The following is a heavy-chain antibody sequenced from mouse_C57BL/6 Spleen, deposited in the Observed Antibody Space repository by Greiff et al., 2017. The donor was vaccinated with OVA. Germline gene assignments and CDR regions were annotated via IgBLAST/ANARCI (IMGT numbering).Heavy chain of an antibody. D-gene: IGHD2-4*01. J-gene: IGHJ3*01. V-gene: IGHV1-31*01. CDR1: GYSFTGYY. Sequence: EVKLVESGPELVKPGASVKISCKASGYSFTGYYMHWVKQSHGNILDWIGYIYPYNGVSSYNQKFKGKATLTVDKSSSTAYMELRSLTSEDSAVYYCARWEDYDGTGFAYWGQGTLVTVSA. CDR3: ARWEDYDGTGFAY. CDR2: IYPYNGVS.